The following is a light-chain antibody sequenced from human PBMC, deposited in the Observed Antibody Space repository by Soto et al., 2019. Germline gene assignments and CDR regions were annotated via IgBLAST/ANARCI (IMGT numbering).Light chain of an antibody. V-gene: IGKV3D-15*01. J-gene: IGKJ2*01. Sequence: EIVMTQSPATLSVSPGERATLSCRASQSVSSNLAWYQQKPGQAPRLLIYGASTRATGIPARFGGSGSGTEFNLDISVLQSEDFAVYYSQEYNYCARVYTFGHATTRAIK. CDR1: QSVSSN. CDR3: QEYNYCARVYT. CDR2: GAS.